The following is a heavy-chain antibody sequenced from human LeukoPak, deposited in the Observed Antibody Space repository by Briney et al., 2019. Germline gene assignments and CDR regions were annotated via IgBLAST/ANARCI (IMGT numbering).Heavy chain of an antibody. CDR3: AKDGGSYQGVFAFDI. CDR2: ISGSGGST. D-gene: IGHD1-26*01. CDR1: GFTFSSYA. J-gene: IGHJ3*02. Sequence: GGSLRLSCAASGFTFSSYAMSWVRQAPGKGLECVSAISGSGGSTYYADSVKGRFTISRDNSKNTLYLQMNSLRAEDTAVYYCAKDGGSYQGVFAFDIWGQGTMVTVSS. V-gene: IGHV3-23*01.